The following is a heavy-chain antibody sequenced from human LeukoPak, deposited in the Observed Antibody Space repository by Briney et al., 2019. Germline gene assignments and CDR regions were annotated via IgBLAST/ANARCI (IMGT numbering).Heavy chain of an antibody. V-gene: IGHV4-34*01. CDR2: INHSGST. CDR1: GGSFSGYY. Sequence: SETLSLTCAVYGGSFSGYYWSWIRQPPGKGLEWIGEINHSGSTNYNPSLKSRVTISVDTSKNQFSLKLSSVTAADTAVYYCASPPYCSSTSCYDYWGQGTLVTVSS. J-gene: IGHJ4*02. CDR3: ASPPYCSSTSCYDY. D-gene: IGHD2-2*01.